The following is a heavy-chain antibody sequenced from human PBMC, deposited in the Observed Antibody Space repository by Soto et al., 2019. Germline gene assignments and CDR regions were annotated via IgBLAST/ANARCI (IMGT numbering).Heavy chain of an antibody. CDR1: GYTFSNFG. Sequence: ASVKVSCKASGYTFSNFGISWVRQAPGEGLEWMGWISPNGEKTKIAQRFQGRVTMTTDISTSTSYMELSSLRSDDTAVYDCARSIVVVTALDYWGQGTLVTVSS. J-gene: IGHJ4*02. CDR2: ISPNGEKT. CDR3: ARSIVVVTALDY. D-gene: IGHD2-21*02. V-gene: IGHV1-18*01.